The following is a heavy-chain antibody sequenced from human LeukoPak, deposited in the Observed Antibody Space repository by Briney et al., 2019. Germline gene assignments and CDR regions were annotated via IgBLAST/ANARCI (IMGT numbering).Heavy chain of an antibody. CDR2: IYTSGST. CDR1: GGSISSGSYY. CDR3: ARQGIAVTAPFDY. D-gene: IGHD6-13*01. V-gene: IGHV4-61*02. Sequence: SQTLSLTCTVSGGSISSGSYYWSWIRQPAGKGLEWIGRIYTSGSTNYNPSLKSRVTISVDTSKNQFSLKLSSVTAADTAVYYCARQGIAVTAPFDYWGQGTLVTVSS. J-gene: IGHJ4*02.